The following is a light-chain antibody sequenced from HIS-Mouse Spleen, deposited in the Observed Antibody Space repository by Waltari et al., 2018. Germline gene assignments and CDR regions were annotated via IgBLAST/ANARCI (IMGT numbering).Light chain of an antibody. V-gene: IGLV3-21*03. CDR2: GDS. CDR3: AVWDGSLSRPV. Sequence: SYVPTLPPPPSAAPATTARVTSCGTDSRSKSGRWYQQKPGQAPVLAVYGDSDRPSGVPERFSGSKSGNTASLAISGVGAEDEADYYCAVWDGSLSRPVFGGGTKLTVL. J-gene: IGLJ3*02. CDR1: DSRSKS.